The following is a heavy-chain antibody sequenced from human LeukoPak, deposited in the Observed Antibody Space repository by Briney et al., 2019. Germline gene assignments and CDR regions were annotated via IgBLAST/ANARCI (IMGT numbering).Heavy chain of an antibody. CDR1: GGSISSQY. J-gene: IGHJ6*03. CDR3: ARAINYYYYMDI. Sequence: SETLSLTCAVSGGSISSQYWSWLRQPPGKGLEWIAYIYYSGNTNYNPSLKSRVTISVDSPKNQFSLKLSSVTAADTAVYYCARAINYYYYMDIWGKGTTVTVSS. CDR2: IYYSGNT. V-gene: IGHV4-59*11.